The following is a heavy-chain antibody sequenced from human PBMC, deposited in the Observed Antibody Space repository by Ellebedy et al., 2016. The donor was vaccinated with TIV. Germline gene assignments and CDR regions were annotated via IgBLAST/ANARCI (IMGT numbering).Heavy chain of an antibody. Sequence: AASVTVSCKASGYIFPGYYMHWVRQAPGQGLEWMGWFNPNSGGTNYAQKFQGRVTMTRDTSISTAYMELSRLRSDDTAVYYCARDLMVADYWGQGTLVTVSS. CDR1: GYIFPGYY. CDR3: ARDLMVADY. V-gene: IGHV1-2*02. CDR2: FNPNSGGT. J-gene: IGHJ4*02. D-gene: IGHD2-15*01.